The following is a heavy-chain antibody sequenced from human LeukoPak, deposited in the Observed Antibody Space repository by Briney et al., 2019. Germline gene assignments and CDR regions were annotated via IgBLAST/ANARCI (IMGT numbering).Heavy chain of an antibody. V-gene: IGHV3-74*01. J-gene: IGHJ4*02. CDR3: AKVSVCYGCYLDY. D-gene: IGHD3-16*01. CDR1: GFTFTSYW. Sequence: GGSLRLSCAASGFTFTSYWMVWVRQVPGKGLVCVSHISDEGSRTIYADSVKGRFTISRDNAKNTVFLQMNSLRAEDTAIYYCAKVSVCYGCYLDYWGQGTLVTVS. CDR2: ISDEGSRT.